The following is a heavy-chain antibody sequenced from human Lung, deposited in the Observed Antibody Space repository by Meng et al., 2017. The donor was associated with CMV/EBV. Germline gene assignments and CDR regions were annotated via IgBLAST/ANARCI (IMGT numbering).Heavy chain of an antibody. J-gene: IGHJ6*02. V-gene: IGHV3-53*01. D-gene: IGHD3-10*01. CDR1: DFTVSSNY. Sequence: GGSLRLXXAASDFTVSSNYMSWVRQAPGKGLEWVSLIYSGGTTYYADSVKGRFTISRDNSKNTLYLQMNSLRAEDTAMYYCTRVFGSGSQRYGGYYGMDVWGQGXTVTVSS. CDR3: TRVFGSGSQRYGGYYGMDV. CDR2: IYSGGTT.